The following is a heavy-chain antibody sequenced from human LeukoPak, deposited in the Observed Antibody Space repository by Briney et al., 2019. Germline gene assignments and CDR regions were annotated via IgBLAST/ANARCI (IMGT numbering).Heavy chain of an antibody. CDR2: VYTTGSS. D-gene: IGHD5-18*01. Sequence: PSETLSLTCTVAGASRRSCDWSWIRQPPGKGLEWIGYVYTTGSSNYNPSMKSLVTIFVETSKRKVYLKLKSVSAADTVVSYCARHDERGDSYGFFEYWGQGILATVSS. CDR1: GASRRSCD. CDR3: ARHDERGDSYGFFEY. J-gene: IGHJ4*02. V-gene: IGHV4-4*09.